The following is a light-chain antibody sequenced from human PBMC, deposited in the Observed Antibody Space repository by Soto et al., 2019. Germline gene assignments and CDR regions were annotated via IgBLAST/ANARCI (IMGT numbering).Light chain of an antibody. Sequence: EIVLTQSPGTLSLSPGERATVSCRASQSVSSYLAWYQQKPGQAPRLLIYDASTRATGIPARFSGSGSGTDFTLTITRLEPEDFAVYFCQQRSNWPITFGQGTRLEIK. CDR2: DAS. J-gene: IGKJ5*01. CDR3: QQRSNWPIT. CDR1: QSVSSY. V-gene: IGKV3-11*01.